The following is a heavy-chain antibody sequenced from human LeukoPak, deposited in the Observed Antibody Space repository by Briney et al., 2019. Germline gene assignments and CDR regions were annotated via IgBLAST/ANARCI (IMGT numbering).Heavy chain of an antibody. V-gene: IGHV3-11*01. CDR2: ISSSGSTI. CDR1: GFTFSDYY. Sequence: SGGSLRLSCAASGFTFSDYYMSWIRQAPGKGLEWVSYISSSGSTIYYADSVKGRFTISRDNAKNSLYLQMNSLRAEDTAVYYCARDGQYSSVHYYYYYYMDVWGKGTTVTVSS. D-gene: IGHD6-19*01. J-gene: IGHJ6*03. CDR3: ARDGQYSSVHYYYYYYMDV.